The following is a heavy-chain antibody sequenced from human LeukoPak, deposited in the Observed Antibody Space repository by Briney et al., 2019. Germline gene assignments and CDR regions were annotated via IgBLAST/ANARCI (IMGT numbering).Heavy chain of an antibody. CDR1: GGSISSYY. CDR3: ARHGNSVDY. Sequence: KPSETLSLTCTVSGGSISSYYWSWIRQPPGKGLEWTGYIYYSGSTNYNPSLKSRVTISVDTSKNQFSLKLSSVTAADTAVYYCARHGNSVDYWGQGTLVTVSS. D-gene: IGHD2/OR15-2a*01. CDR2: IYYSGST. V-gene: IGHV4-59*08. J-gene: IGHJ4*02.